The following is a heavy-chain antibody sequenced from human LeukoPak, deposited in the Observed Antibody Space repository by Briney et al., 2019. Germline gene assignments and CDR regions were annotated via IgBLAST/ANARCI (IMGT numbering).Heavy chain of an antibody. Sequence: ASVKVSCKTSGYTFTNYGISWVRQAPGQGLEWMGWISAYNGNTNYAQKFQGRVTMTRDTSISTAYMELSRLRSDDTAVYYCTRDSAAGTIVGWGQGTLVTVSS. CDR2: ISAYNGNT. V-gene: IGHV1-18*01. CDR3: TRDSAAGTIVG. CDR1: GYTFTNYG. J-gene: IGHJ4*02. D-gene: IGHD6-13*01.